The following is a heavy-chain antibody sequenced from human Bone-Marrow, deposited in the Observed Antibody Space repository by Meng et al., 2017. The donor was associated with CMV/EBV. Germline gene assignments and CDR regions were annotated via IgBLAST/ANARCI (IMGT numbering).Heavy chain of an antibody. CDR3: ARGPDFSY. V-gene: IGHV3-21*01. D-gene: IGHD3/OR15-3a*01. J-gene: IGHJ4*02. CDR1: GGSFSGYY. Sequence: GGSLRLSCAVYGGSFSGYYWSWIRQPPGKGLEWVSSISSSSSYIYYADSVKGRFTISRDNAKNSLYLQMNSLRAEDTAVYYCARGPDFSYWGQGTLVTVSS. CDR2: ISSSSSYI.